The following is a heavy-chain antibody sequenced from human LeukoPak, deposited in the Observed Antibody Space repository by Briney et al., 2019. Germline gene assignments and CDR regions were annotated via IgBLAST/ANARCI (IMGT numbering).Heavy chain of an antibody. Sequence: GGSLRLSCAASGFTFSSYSMNWVRQAPGKGLEWVSSICSSSSYIYYADSVKGRFTISRDNAKNSLYLQMNSLRAEDTAVYYCARDHCSSTRGAPKQVCAFDIWGQGTMVTVSS. J-gene: IGHJ3*02. CDR3: ARDHCSSTRGAPKQVCAFDI. CDR2: ICSSSSYI. D-gene: IGHD2-2*01. CDR1: GFTFSSYS. V-gene: IGHV3-21*01.